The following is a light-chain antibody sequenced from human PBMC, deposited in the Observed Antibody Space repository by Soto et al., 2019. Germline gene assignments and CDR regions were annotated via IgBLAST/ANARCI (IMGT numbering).Light chain of an antibody. CDR3: TAFYANRVYL. Sequence: QSALTQPISVSGSPGQSITISCTGNSNDIGTYDYVCWYQQHPGKAPRLLIHGVHNRSPGISGRFSASKSGLTASLTISGLQHEEEADYYCTAFYANRVYLFGPGTKVTVL. CDR2: GVH. V-gene: IGLV2-14*01. CDR1: SNDIGTYDY. J-gene: IGLJ1*01.